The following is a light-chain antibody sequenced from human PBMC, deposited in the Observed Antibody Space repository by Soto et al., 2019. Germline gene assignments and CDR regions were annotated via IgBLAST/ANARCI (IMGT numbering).Light chain of an antibody. CDR1: TSDIGSYDF. V-gene: IGLV2-14*01. CDR3: FLSTTGNSDV. J-gene: IGLJ1*01. Sequence: QSALTQPASVSGSPGQSITISCTGTTSDIGSYDFVSWYQHHPGKVPKLLIYEVSNRPSGLSNRFSGSKSGNTASLTISGLRSEDEADYYCFLSTTGNSDVFGTGTKLTVL. CDR2: EVS.